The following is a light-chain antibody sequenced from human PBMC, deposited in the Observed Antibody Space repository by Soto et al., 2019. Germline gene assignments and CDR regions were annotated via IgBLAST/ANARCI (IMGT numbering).Light chain of an antibody. CDR3: QQFVNSLTWT. CDR2: GAS. J-gene: IGKJ1*01. CDR1: QSVSSTY. V-gene: IGKV3-20*01. Sequence: EIVLTQSPGTLSLSPGERATLSCRASQSVSSTYLIWYQQKPGQAPRLLIYGASSRATGVPDRFSGGGSGTDFTLTISRREPEEVAVYYCQQFVNSLTWTFGQGTKVEIK.